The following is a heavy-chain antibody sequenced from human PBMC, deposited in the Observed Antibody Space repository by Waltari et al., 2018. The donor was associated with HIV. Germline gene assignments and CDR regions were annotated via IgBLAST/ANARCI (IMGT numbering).Heavy chain of an antibody. CDR2: ISGSGGST. Sequence: EVQLLVSGGGLVQPGGSLRLPCADSGFTFSNYAMSWVRQAPGKGLEWVSSISGSGGSTYYADSVKGRFTVSRDNSKDTLFLQMNSLRAEDTALYYCAKEGIIVITDAFDIWGQGTMVIVSS. D-gene: IGHD3-22*01. J-gene: IGHJ3*02. V-gene: IGHV3-23*01. CDR1: GFTFSNYA. CDR3: AKEGIIVITDAFDI.